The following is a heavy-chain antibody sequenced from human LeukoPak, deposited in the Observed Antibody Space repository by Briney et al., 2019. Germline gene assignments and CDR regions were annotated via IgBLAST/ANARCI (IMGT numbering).Heavy chain of an antibody. J-gene: IGHJ4*02. V-gene: IGHV4-59*01. CDR3: ATSYGPGAPVFDY. Sequence: TSQTLSLTCTVSGGSISSYYWSCIRQPPRKGLEWIGYIYYSGRNNYNTSLKRRATISVEPSKNQLSLKLSSVHVAAPPVYYCATSYGPGAPVFDYWGQGTLVSVS. CDR2: IYYSGRN. CDR1: GGSISSYY. D-gene: IGHD3-10*01.